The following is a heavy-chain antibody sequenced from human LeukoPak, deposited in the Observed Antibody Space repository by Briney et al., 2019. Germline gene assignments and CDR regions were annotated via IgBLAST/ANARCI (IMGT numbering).Heavy chain of an antibody. J-gene: IGHJ4*02. Sequence: PGGSLRLSCAASGFDFSSNWVHWVRHAPGQGLVWVSRIKGDGISTNYADSVKGRFTISRDIAKNTLYLQMNSLRAEDTGVYYCAKDHYWSIDYWGRGTLVTVSS. CDR3: AKDHYWSIDY. V-gene: IGHV3-74*01. D-gene: IGHD3-3*01. CDR2: IKGDGIST. CDR1: GFDFSSNW.